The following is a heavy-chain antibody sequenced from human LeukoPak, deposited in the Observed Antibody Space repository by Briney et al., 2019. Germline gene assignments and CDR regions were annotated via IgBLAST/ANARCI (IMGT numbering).Heavy chain of an antibody. CDR1: GGSVSSGDYC. CDR3: ATYSSSWSYFDY. Sequence: PSETLSLTCTVSGGSVSSGDYCWSWIRQPPGKGLEWIGYIYHSGSTYYNPSLKSRVTISVDRSKNQFSLKLSSVTAADTAVYYCATYSSSWSYFDYWGQGTLVTVSS. CDR2: IYHSGST. V-gene: IGHV4-30-2*01. J-gene: IGHJ4*02. D-gene: IGHD6-13*01.